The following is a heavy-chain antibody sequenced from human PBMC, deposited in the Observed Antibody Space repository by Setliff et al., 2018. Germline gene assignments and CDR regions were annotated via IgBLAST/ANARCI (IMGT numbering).Heavy chain of an antibody. V-gene: IGHV1-18*01. D-gene: IGHD3-3*01. Sequence: ASVKVSCKTSGYNFITLGINWVRQAPGQGLEWVGWISPYSGKTDYAQKFQGRVIMTIDSSTTTAYMELKSLRSDDTAVYYCARSWRAGALNHFDYWGQGSQVTVSS. CDR1: GYNFITLG. CDR3: ARSWRAGALNHFDY. J-gene: IGHJ4*02. CDR2: ISPYSGKT.